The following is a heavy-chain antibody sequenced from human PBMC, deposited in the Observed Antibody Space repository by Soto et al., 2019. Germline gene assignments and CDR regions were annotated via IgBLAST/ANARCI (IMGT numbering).Heavy chain of an antibody. CDR3: ANHFSSSWPLAWFDP. CDR1: GFTFSIYA. CDR2: ISGSGGST. J-gene: IGHJ5*02. V-gene: IGHV3-23*01. D-gene: IGHD6-13*01. Sequence: PGGSLILSCSASGFTFSIYAMSWVRQAPGKGLEWVSAISGSGGSTYYADSVKGRFTISRDNSKNTLYLQMNSLRAEDTAVYYCANHFSSSWPLAWFDPWGQGNLVTISS.